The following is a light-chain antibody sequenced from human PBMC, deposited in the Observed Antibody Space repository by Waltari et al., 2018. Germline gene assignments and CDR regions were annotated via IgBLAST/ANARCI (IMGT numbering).Light chain of an antibody. CDR1: VLAKKY. Sequence: SYELTQPSSVPVSPGQTARITCSGDVLAKKYARCVQQKPGQAPVLVIFKDSERPSGIPERFSGSSSGTTVTLTISGAQVEDEADYYCYSAADNNSWVFGGGTKLTVL. V-gene: IGLV3-27*01. J-gene: IGLJ3*02. CDR3: YSAADNNSWV. CDR2: KDS.